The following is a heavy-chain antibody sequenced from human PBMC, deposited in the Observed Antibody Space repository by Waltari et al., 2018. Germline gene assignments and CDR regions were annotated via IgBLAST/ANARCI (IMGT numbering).Heavy chain of an antibody. Sequence: EVQLVESGGGLVQPGGSLRLSCAASGFTFSSDSLTWVRRAPGKGLEWVSYISSSSSTIYYADSVKGRFTISRDNAKNSLYLQMNSLRAEDTAVYYCARDFRGVAVAGYGYWGQGTLVTVSS. D-gene: IGHD6-19*01. J-gene: IGHJ4*02. CDR2: ISSSSSTI. CDR1: GFTFSSDS. V-gene: IGHV3-48*01. CDR3: ARDFRGVAVAGYGY.